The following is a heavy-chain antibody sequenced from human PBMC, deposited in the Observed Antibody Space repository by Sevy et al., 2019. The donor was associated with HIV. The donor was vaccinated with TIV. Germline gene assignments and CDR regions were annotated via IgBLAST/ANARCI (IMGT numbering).Heavy chain of an antibody. CDR1: GFTFSTSW. CDR2: INSDGSST. J-gene: IGHJ5*02. Sequence: GGSLRLSCVASGFTFSTSWMHWVRQAPGKGLVWVSGINSDGSSTNYADSVKGRFTISRDNAKNTLYLQMNSLGADDTAVYYCVRLNLVGASWVQGTLVTVSS. D-gene: IGHD3-10*01. V-gene: IGHV3-74*01. CDR3: VRLNLVGAS.